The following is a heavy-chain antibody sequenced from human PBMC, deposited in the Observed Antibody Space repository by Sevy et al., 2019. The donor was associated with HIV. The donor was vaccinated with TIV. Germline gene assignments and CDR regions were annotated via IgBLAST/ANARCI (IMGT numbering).Heavy chain of an antibody. CDR3: AKDIAVMYYDFWSGTYYYYGMDV. CDR1: GFTFSSYA. D-gene: IGHD3-3*01. V-gene: IGHV3-23*01. J-gene: IGHJ6*02. CDR2: ISGSGGST. Sequence: GGCLRLSCAASGFTFSSYAMSWVRQAPGKGLEWVSAISGSGGSTYYADSVKGRFTISRDNSKNTLYLQMNSLRAEDTAVYYCAKDIAVMYYDFWSGTYYYYGMDVWGQGTTVTVSS.